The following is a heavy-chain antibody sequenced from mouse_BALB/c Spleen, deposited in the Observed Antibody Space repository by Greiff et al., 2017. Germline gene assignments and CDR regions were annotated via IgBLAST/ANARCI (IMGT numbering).Heavy chain of an antibody. D-gene: IGHD2-3*01. CDR3: ARDGYYEGFYY. CDR1: GYTFTSYV. CDR2: INPYNDGT. J-gene: IGHJ2*01. Sequence: VQLQQSGPELVKPGASVSMSCKASGYTFTSYVMHWVKQKPGQGLEWIGYINPYNDGTKYNAKFKGKATLTSDKSSRTAYMELSSLTSEDSAVYYCARDGYYEGFYYWGQGTTLTVSS. V-gene: IGHV1-14*01.